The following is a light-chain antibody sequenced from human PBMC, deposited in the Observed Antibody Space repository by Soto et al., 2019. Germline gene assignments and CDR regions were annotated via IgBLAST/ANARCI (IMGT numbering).Light chain of an antibody. V-gene: IGKV1-5*03. J-gene: IGKJ1*01. CDR2: KAS. CDR1: QTISSW. Sequence: DIQRTQSPSTLSGSVVDIVTITCRSSQTISSWLAWYQQKPGKAPKLLIYKASTLKSGVPSRFSGSGSGTEFTLTISSLQPDDFATYYCQHYNSYSEAFGQGTKVDI. CDR3: QHYNSYSEA.